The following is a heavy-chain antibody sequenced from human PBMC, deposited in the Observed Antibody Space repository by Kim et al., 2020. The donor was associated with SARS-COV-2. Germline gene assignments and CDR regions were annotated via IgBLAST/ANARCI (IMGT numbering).Heavy chain of an antibody. CDR2: IYYSGST. CDR3: ARHDIYSGCIIDY. J-gene: IGHJ4*02. V-gene: IGHV4-39*01. D-gene: IGHD5-12*01. Sequence: SETLSLTCTVSGGSISSSSYYWGWIRQPPGKGLEWIGSIYYSGSTYYNPSLKSRVTISVDTSKNQFSLKLISVTAADTAVYYCARHDIYSGCIIDYWGQGTLVTVSS. CDR1: GGSISSSSYY.